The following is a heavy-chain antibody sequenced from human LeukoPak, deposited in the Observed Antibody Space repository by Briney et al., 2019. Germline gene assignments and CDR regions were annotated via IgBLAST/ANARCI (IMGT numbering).Heavy chain of an antibody. CDR1: GFPFASYS. J-gene: IGHJ4*02. CDR2: ISGDSTYI. CDR3: PRVSGRLERQSDLDY. Sequence: GGSLRLSCAASGFPFASYSMNWVRQAPGKGLEWVSSISGDSTYIYNAGSVKGRFTISRDNAQASLYLQMISLRADDTAVYYCPRVSGRLERQSDLDYWGQGTLVIVSS. V-gene: IGHV3-21*01. D-gene: IGHD1-1*01.